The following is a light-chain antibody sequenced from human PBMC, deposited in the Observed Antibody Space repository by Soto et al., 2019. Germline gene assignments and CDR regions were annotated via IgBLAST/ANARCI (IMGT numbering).Light chain of an antibody. J-gene: IGKJ3*01. CDR3: QQRSNWPLT. V-gene: IGKV3-11*01. CDR1: QSVGIF. Sequence: EIVLTQPRATLAFSPGGRATLSCRASQSVGIFLAWYQQKPGQAPRLLIYDASNRATGIPARFSGGGSGTDFTLTISSLEPEDFAVYYCQQRSNWPLTFGPGTKVDIK. CDR2: DAS.